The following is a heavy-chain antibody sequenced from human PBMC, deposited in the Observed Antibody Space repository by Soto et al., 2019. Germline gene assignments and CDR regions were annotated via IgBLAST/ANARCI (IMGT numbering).Heavy chain of an antibody. J-gene: IGHJ6*02. D-gene: IGHD3-9*01. Sequence: QVQLVQSGAEVKKPGASVKVSCKASGYIFTSYGFSWVRQAPGEGLEWMGWISGYTGNAEYGQTFQDRVTMTTTTSTRSAYLELRSLRSDDTAVYYCARVPHNFNWVPYGLDIWGQGTTVTVSS. CDR3: ARVPHNFNWVPYGLDI. CDR2: ISGYTGNA. CDR1: GYIFTSYG. V-gene: IGHV1-18*01.